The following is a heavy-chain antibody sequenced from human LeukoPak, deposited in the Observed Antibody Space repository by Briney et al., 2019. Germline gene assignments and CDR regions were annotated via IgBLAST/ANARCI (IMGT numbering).Heavy chain of an antibody. CDR2: IYAGGGDT. CDR1: EDGFSNHH. Sequence: ASVKVSCKTSEDGFSNHHVHWVRQAPGQGLEWMGIIYAGGGDTRFARKFQGRVTMTRDTSTTTVYMDLNTLRSEDTAVYICVTEPPGAYYFDYWGQGTLVAVSS. J-gene: IGHJ4*02. CDR3: VTEPPGAYYFDY. V-gene: IGHV1-46*01. D-gene: IGHD4-17*01.